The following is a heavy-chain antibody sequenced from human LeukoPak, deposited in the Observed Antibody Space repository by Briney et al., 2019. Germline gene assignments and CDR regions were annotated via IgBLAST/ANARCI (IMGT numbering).Heavy chain of an antibody. CDR1: GYMFSSYG. CDR2: ISGYNGST. V-gene: IGHV1-18*01. J-gene: IGHJ4*02. CDR3: ARGAPGSSQDY. D-gene: IGHD6-13*01. Sequence: GASVKVSCEASGYMFSSYGINWVRQAPGQGLEWMGWISGYNGSTNYAQKLQGRVTMTTDTSTSTVYMELRSLRSDDTAVYYCARGAPGSSQDYWGQGTLVTVSS.